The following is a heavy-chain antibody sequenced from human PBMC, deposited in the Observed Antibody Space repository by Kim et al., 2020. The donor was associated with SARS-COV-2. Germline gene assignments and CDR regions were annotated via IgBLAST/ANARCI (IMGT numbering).Heavy chain of an antibody. CDR2: IISKSDGGSA. J-gene: IGHJ4*02. D-gene: IGHD3-10*01. Sequence: GGSLRLSCVASGFTFSNTWMTWVRQAPGKGLEWVGRIISKSDGGSAEYAAPVKGRFTISRDDLKNTLYLQMNSLKTDDTAVYYCTTRPSVAPFGCWGQGTLVTVSS. CDR3: TTRPSVAPFGC. CDR1: GFTFSNTW. V-gene: IGHV3-15*01.